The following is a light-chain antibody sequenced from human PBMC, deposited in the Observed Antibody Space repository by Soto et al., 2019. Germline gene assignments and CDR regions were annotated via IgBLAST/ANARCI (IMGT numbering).Light chain of an antibody. CDR3: QQYNSYSRM. Sequence: DIQMTQSPSTLSASVGDRVTITCRASQSVSSWLAWYQQKPGKAPTLLIHDASSLEIGVPSRFSGSGSVTEFSLTISRLQPDDFATYYCQQYNSYSRMFGQGTKVEVK. CDR2: DAS. J-gene: IGKJ1*01. CDR1: QSVSSW. V-gene: IGKV1-5*01.